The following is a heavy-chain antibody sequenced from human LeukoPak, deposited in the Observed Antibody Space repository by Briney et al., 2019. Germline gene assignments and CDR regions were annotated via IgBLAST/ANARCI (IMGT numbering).Heavy chain of an antibody. D-gene: IGHD6-13*01. Sequence: GGSLRLSCAASGFVVRSNYMSWVRQAPGKGLEWVSVINSDGSTYYADSVKGRFTISRDNSKNTLYLQMNSLRVEDTAVYYCARAPYSSSWFDYWGQGILVTVSP. CDR2: INSDGST. V-gene: IGHV3-53*01. CDR3: ARAPYSSSWFDY. J-gene: IGHJ4*02. CDR1: GFVVRSNY.